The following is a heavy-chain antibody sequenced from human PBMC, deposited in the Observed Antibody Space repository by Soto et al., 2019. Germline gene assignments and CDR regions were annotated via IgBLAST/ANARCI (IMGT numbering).Heavy chain of an antibody. D-gene: IGHD3-10*01. Sequence: QVQLVQSGAEVKKPGASVKVSCKASGYTFTGYYMHWVRQAPGQGLEGMGWINPNSGGTNYAQKFQGWVTMTRDTSISTAYMELSRLRSDDTAVYYCARDQNYYGSGSSLDYWGQGTLVTVSS. CDR1: GYTFTGYY. J-gene: IGHJ4*02. V-gene: IGHV1-2*04. CDR2: INPNSGGT. CDR3: ARDQNYYGSGSSLDY.